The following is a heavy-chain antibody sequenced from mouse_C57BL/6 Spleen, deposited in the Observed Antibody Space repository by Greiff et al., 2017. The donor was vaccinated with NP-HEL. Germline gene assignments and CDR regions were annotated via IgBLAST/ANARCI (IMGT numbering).Heavy chain of an antibody. CDR3: ARDQDYGNYGEDYYAMDY. V-gene: IGHV3-6*01. Sequence: EVQRVESGPGLVKPSQSLSLTCSVTGYSITSGYYWNWIRQFPGNKLEWMGYISYDGSNNYNPSLKNRISITRDTSKNQFFLKLNSVTTEDTATYYCARDQDYGNYGEDYYAMDYWGQGTSVTVSS. CDR2: ISYDGSN. D-gene: IGHD2-1*01. CDR1: GYSITSGYY. J-gene: IGHJ4*01.